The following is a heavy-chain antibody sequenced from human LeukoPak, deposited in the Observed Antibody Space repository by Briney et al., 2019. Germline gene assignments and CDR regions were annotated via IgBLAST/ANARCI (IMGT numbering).Heavy chain of an antibody. CDR1: GGSISSYH. V-gene: IGHV4-59*01. Sequence: SETLSLTCTVSGGSISSYHWSWIRQPPGKGLEWIGFFYYSGSTNYNPSLKSRVTISVDTSKNQFSLKLSSVTAADTAVYYCARATLLWFGTDYWGQGTLVTVSS. J-gene: IGHJ4*02. CDR3: ARATLLWFGTDY. D-gene: IGHD3-10*01. CDR2: FYYSGST.